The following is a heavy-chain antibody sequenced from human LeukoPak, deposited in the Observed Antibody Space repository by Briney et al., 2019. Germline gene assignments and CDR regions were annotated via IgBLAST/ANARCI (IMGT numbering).Heavy chain of an antibody. Sequence: GGSLRLSCAASGFTFSSYAMSWVRQAPGKGLEWVSSISRRSRHVYYAGSVKGRFTISRDDAKNSLYLQMNSLRAEDMAVYFCVRDLMGSGSTTAYLHHWGQGTLVTVSS. CDR2: ISRRSRHV. V-gene: IGHV3-21*01. D-gene: IGHD1-1*01. CDR3: VRDLMGSGSTTAYLHH. CDR1: GFTFSSYA. J-gene: IGHJ1*01.